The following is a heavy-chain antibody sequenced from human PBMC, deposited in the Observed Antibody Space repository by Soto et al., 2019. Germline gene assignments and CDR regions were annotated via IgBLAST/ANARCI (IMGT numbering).Heavy chain of an antibody. CDR3: AGSMVRGVIITDY. J-gene: IGHJ4*02. D-gene: IGHD3-10*01. CDR1: GGSISSYY. Sequence: QVQLQESGPGLVKPSETLSLTCTVSGGSISSYYWSWIRQPPGKGLEWIGYIYYSGSTNYNPSLKSRVTISVDTSKNHFSLKLSSVTAADTAVYYCAGSMVRGVIITDYWGQGTLVTVSS. V-gene: IGHV4-59*08. CDR2: IYYSGST.